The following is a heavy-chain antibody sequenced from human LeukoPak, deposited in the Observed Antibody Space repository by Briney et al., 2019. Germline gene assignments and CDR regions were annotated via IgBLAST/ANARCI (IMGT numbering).Heavy chain of an antibody. CDR2: ISYDGSNN. CDR1: GFTFSSYS. V-gene: IGHV3-30*04. J-gene: IGHJ3*02. CDR3: ARGSLTTVTRLGAFDI. Sequence: GRSLRPSCPPSGFTFSSYSMQWVSQPPGKGLEWVAVISYDGSNNYYTGSVKGRFTISRDNSKNTLFLQMNSLRAEDTAVYYRARGSLTTVTRLGAFDIWGQGKMVTVSS. D-gene: IGHD4-17*01.